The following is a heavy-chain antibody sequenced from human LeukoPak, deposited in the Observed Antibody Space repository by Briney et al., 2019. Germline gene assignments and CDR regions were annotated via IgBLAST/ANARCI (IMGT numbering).Heavy chain of an antibody. V-gene: IGHV3-21*01. J-gene: IGHJ3*02. D-gene: IGHD2-2*01. CDR3: ASWGVPAAPQDDAFDI. CDR2: ISSSSSYI. Sequence: GGSLSLSCAASGFTFSSYSMNWVRQAPGKGLEWVSSISSSSSYIYYADSVKGRFTISRDNAKNSLYLQMNSLRAEDTAVYYCASWGVPAAPQDDAFDIWGQGTMVTVSS. CDR1: GFTFSSYS.